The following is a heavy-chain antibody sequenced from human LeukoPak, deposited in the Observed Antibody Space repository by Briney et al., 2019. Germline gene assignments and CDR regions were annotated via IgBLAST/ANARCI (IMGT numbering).Heavy chain of an antibody. J-gene: IGHJ4*02. CDR3: AKTPPALGYSGSYSFDY. CDR2: ISGSGGST. Sequence: GGSLRLSCAASGFTFSSYGMSWVRQAPGKGLEWVSAISGSGGSTYYADSVKGRFTISRDNSKNTLYLQMNSLRAEDTAVYYCAKTPPALGYSGSYSFDYWGQGTLVTVSS. V-gene: IGHV3-23*01. CDR1: GFTFSSYG. D-gene: IGHD1-26*01.